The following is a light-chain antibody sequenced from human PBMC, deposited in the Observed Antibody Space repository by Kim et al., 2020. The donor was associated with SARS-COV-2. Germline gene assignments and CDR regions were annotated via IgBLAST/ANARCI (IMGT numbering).Light chain of an antibody. Sequence: PGQRVTISCSGSSSNIGSNYVYWYQQLPGTAPKLLIYRNNQRPSGVPDRFSGSKSGTSASLAIGGLRSEDEADYYCAAWDDSLREVFGGGTQLTVL. CDR3: AAWDDSLREV. CDR2: RNN. CDR1: SSNIGSNY. V-gene: IGLV1-47*01. J-gene: IGLJ2*01.